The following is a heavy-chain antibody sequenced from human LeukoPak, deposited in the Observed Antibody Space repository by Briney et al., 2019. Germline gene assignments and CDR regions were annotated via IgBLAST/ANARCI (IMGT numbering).Heavy chain of an antibody. J-gene: IGHJ5*02. CDR2: VSSSGGST. CDR3: AKLTST. CDR1: GFTFSNSA. Sequence: GGSLRLPCAASGFTFSNSAMTWVRQAPGEGLEWVSTVSSSGGSTYYADAVKGRFTLSRDNSKNMLYLQMNSLRAEDTAVYYCAKLTSTWGQGTLVTVSS. D-gene: IGHD4/OR15-4a*01. V-gene: IGHV3-23*01.